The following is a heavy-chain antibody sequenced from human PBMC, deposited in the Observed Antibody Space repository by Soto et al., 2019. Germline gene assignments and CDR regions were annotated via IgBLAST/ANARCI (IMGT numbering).Heavy chain of an antibody. CDR2: VYDRGST. Sequence: SETLSLTCTVSGGSISSGVYYWSWIRQHPGEGLEWIGYVYDRGSTYYNPSLKSRVSISVDTSKNQFSLRLSSVTAADTAVYYCARGEGGKMEYSSSWPLDYWGQGTLVTVSS. V-gene: IGHV4-31*03. CDR1: GGSISSGVYY. D-gene: IGHD6-13*01. J-gene: IGHJ4*02. CDR3: ARGEGGKMEYSSSWPLDY.